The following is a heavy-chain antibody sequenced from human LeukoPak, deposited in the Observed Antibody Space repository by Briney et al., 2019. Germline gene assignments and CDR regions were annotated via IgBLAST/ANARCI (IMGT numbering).Heavy chain of an antibody. V-gene: IGHV3-23*01. CDR1: GFRVTNDY. Sequence: GGSLRLSCAVSGFRVTNDYMNWVRQAPGKGLEWVSGISGSGVNTYYANSVKGRFTISRDKFMNTLYLQMNSLRAEDTAVYYCARGRGLPVRPPNEGFLDYWGRGTLVTVSS. CDR2: ISGSGVNT. J-gene: IGHJ4*02. D-gene: IGHD6-6*01. CDR3: ARGRGLPVRPPNEGFLDY.